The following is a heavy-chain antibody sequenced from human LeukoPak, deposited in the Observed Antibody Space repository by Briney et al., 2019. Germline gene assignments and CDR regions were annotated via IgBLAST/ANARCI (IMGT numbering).Heavy chain of an antibody. V-gene: IGHV3-48*01. CDR3: AREFKWDPPDY. CDR1: GFTFSSYS. CDR2: ISSSSSTI. D-gene: IGHD1-26*01. Sequence: GGSLRLSCAASGFTFSSYSMNWVRQAPGKGLEWVSYISSSSSTIYYADSVKGRFTISRDNAKNSLYLQMNSLRADDTAVYYCAREFKWDPPDYWGQGTLVTVSS. J-gene: IGHJ4*02.